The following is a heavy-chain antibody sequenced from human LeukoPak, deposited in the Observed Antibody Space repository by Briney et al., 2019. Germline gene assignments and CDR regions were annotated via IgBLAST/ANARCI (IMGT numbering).Heavy chain of an antibody. D-gene: IGHD6-13*01. CDR1: GGSISSYY. CDR3: ARSASPYSSSSDYYYFDY. V-gene: IGHV4-59*01. Sequence: SETLSLTCTVSGGSISSYYWSWIRQPPGKGLEWIGYIYYSGSTNYNPSLKSRVTISVDTSKNQFSLKLSSVTAADTAAYYCARSASPYSSSSDYYYFDYWGQGTLVTVSS. J-gene: IGHJ4*02. CDR2: IYYSGST.